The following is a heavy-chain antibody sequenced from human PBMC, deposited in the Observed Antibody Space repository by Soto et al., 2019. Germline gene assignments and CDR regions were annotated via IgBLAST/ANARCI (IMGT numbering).Heavy chain of an antibody. CDR1: GGTFSSYA. CDR3: AREVVEIKWGNWFDP. CDR2: IIPIFGTA. Sequence: QVQMVQSGAAVQKPGSSVKVSCKASGGTFSSYAISWVRQAPGQGLEWMGGIIPIFGTANYAHKFQGRVTITADESTSTAYMELSSLRSEDTAVYSCAREVVEIKWGNWFDPWGQGPLVTASS. D-gene: IGHD5-12*01. J-gene: IGHJ5*02. V-gene: IGHV1-69*01.